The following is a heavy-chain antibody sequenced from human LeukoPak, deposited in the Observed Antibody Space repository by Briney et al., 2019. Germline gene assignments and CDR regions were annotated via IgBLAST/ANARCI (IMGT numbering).Heavy chain of an antibody. Sequence: GGSLRLSCVASGFTFSSYVMSWVRQAPGKGLEWVSGIGGSGGGTYYADSVKGRFTISRDNSKNTLYVQMNSLRAADTAVYYCALGLRYCSSTSCYPYAFDIWGQGTMVTVSS. CDR3: ALGLRYCSSTSCYPYAFDI. CDR1: GFTFSSYV. J-gene: IGHJ3*02. V-gene: IGHV3-23*01. CDR2: IGGSGGGT. D-gene: IGHD2-2*01.